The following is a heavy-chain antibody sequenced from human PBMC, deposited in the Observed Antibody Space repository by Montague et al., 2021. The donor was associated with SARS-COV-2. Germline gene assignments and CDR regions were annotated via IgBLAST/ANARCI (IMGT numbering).Heavy chain of an antibody. D-gene: IGHD3-16*01. CDR1: GFSLNTSGMC. CDR3: ARIQRWGEYYFDF. CDR2: IDWDEDQ. V-gene: IGHV2-70*01. Sequence: PALVKPTQTLTLTCTFSGFSLNTSGMCVSWIRQPPGKALEWLALIDWDEDQYYSTSLKTRLTISKDTSKNQVVLVMTNMDPMDTGTYYCARIQRWGEYYFDFWGQGALAVVSS. J-gene: IGHJ4*02.